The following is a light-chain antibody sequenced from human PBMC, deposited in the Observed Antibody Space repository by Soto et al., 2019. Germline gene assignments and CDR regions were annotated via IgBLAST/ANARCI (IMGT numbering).Light chain of an antibody. CDR2: AAC. CDR1: QSISSY. CDR3: QQYGSSPL. J-gene: IGKJ3*01. Sequence: DVHMSQSPSSLSASVGDRFTITCRASQSISSYLNWYQQKPGKAPELLIHAACSLQSGVPSTLSGSGSGTDFTLTISRPEPEDSAVYYCQQYGSSPLFGPGTKVDIK. V-gene: IGKV1-39*01.